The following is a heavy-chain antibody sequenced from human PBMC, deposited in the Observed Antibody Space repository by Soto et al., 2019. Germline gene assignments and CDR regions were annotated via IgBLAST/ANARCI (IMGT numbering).Heavy chain of an antibody. Sequence: QVQLQQWGAGLLKPSETLSLTCAVYGGSFSGYYWSWIRQPPGKGLEWIGEINHSGSTNYNPSLKSRVTISVDTSKHQFSLKLSSVTAADTAVYYCARGQRYCSGGSCYPYYYYYYMDVWGKGTTVTVSS. CDR1: GGSFSGYY. CDR2: INHSGST. V-gene: IGHV4-34*01. CDR3: ARGQRYCSGGSCYPYYYYYYMDV. J-gene: IGHJ6*03. D-gene: IGHD2-15*01.